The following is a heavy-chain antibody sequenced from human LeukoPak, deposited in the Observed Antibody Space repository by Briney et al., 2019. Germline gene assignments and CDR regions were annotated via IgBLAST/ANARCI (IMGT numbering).Heavy chain of an antibody. CDR1: EFTFSAYA. V-gene: IGHV3-23*01. CDR2: ISGSDGGT. CDR3: AKVRAGWFFDY. J-gene: IGHJ4*02. D-gene: IGHD6-19*01. Sequence: GGSLRLSCAGSEFTFSAYAMAWVRQAPGKGLEWVSLISGSDGGTYYADSVKGRFTISRDDSKNTLFLQMNNLRVDDTAIYYCAKVRAGWFFDYWGQGTLVTVSS.